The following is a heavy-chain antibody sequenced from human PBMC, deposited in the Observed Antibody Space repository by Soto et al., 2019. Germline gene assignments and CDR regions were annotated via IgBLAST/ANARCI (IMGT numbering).Heavy chain of an antibody. V-gene: IGHV4-61*01. CDR2: IYYSGST. Sequence: SETLSLTCTVSGGSVSSGSYYWSWIRQPLGKGLEWIGYIYYSGSTNYNPSLKSRVTISVDTSKNQFSLKLSSVTAADTAVYYCASAELQRALPFDYWGQGTLVTVSS. CDR3: ASAELQRALPFDY. CDR1: GGSVSSGSYY. D-gene: IGHD1-26*01. J-gene: IGHJ4*02.